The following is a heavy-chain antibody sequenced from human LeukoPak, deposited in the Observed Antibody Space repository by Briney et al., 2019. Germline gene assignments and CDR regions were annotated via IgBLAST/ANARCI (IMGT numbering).Heavy chain of an antibody. CDR3: ARALRGRGAPVFKAFDI. J-gene: IGHJ3*02. V-gene: IGHV4-34*01. Sequence: SETLSLTCAVYGGSFSGYYWSWIRQPPGKGLEWIGEIKHSGSPNYHPSLKSRVTISVDTSKNQFSLKLSSVTAADTAVYYCARALRGRGAPVFKAFDIWGQGTMVTVSS. CDR1: GGSFSGYY. CDR2: IKHSGSP. D-gene: IGHD3-10*01.